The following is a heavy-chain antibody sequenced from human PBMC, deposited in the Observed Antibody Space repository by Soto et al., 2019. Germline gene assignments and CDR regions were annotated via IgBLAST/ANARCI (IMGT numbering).Heavy chain of an antibody. CDR2: IYYTGNT. V-gene: IGHV4-39*01. D-gene: IGHD2-15*01. Sequence: SETLSLTCTVSGDSSVSGSSYYWGWIRQPPGKGLEWIGSIYYTGNTFYSPSFRSRLTISVDTPKSQFSLKLRSVTAADTATYYCASEVSSTDGMDVWGQGTTVTVSS. CDR1: GDSSVSGSSYY. CDR3: ASEVSSTDGMDV. J-gene: IGHJ6*02.